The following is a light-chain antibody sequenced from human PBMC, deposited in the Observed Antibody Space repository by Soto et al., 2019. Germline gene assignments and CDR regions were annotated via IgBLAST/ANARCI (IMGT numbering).Light chain of an antibody. Sequence: QSALTQPASLSGSPGQSITISCTGTSSDVGGYNYVSWYQQHPGKAPRLMIYGVSNRPLGVSYRFSGSKSGNTASLPISGLQAEDESHYYCASFTSISTYVFGTGTKLTVL. V-gene: IGLV2-14*03. CDR2: GVS. J-gene: IGLJ1*01. CDR1: SSDVGGYNY. CDR3: ASFTSISTYV.